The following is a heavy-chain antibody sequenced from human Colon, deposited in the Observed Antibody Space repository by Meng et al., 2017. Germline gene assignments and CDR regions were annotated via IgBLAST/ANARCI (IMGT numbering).Heavy chain of an antibody. D-gene: IGHD1-14*01. CDR2: ISASDGNA. CDR3: AHITTYFDH. J-gene: IGHJ4*02. Sequence: QVQLVQSGAEVKNPGASLKVSCKASGYTFSRYGLNWVRQAPGQGLEWMGWISASDGNAHYADKFQGRVTMTTDTSTSTGYLELRSLRSDDTAVYFCAHITTYFDHWGQGTRVTVSS. CDR1: GYTFSRYG. V-gene: IGHV1-18*01.